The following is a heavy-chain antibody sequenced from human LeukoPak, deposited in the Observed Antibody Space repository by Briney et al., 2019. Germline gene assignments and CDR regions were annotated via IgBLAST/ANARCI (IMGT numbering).Heavy chain of an antibody. D-gene: IGHD3-3*01. CDR3: ARGFSFGASFEFNY. CDR1: GYTISDSY. CDR2: INPSNGIT. Sequence: ASVKVSCRGCGYTISDSYIKWMRQAPGQGLEWMGRINPSNGITRFSQKFEGRVTLTRDTSANTAYMELTRLTSDDTAAYFCARGFSFGASFEFNYWGQGTLVTVSS. V-gene: IGHV1-2*02. J-gene: IGHJ4*02.